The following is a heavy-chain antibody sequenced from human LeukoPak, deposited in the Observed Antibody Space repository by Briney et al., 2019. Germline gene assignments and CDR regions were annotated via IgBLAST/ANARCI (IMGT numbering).Heavy chain of an antibody. CDR1: GGTFSSYA. J-gene: IGHJ4*02. Sequence: GSSVKVSCKASGGTFSSYAISWVRQAPGQGLEWMGGIIPIFGTAHYAQKFQGRVTITADESTSTAYMELSSLRSEDTAVYYCARAPPMAAAGTYFDYWGQGTLVTVSS. D-gene: IGHD6-13*01. V-gene: IGHV1-69*01. CDR3: ARAPPMAAAGTYFDY. CDR2: IIPIFGTA.